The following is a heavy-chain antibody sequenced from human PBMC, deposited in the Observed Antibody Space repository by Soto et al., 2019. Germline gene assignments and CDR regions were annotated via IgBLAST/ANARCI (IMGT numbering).Heavy chain of an antibody. Sequence: PGESQKISCKGSGYSFTSYWSGWVRQMPGKGLEWMGIIYPGDSDTRYSPSFQGQVTISADKSISTAYLQWSSLKASDTAMYYCARGSTELLWFGELLNWFDPWGQGTLVTVSS. J-gene: IGHJ5*02. CDR3: ARGSTELLWFGELLNWFDP. D-gene: IGHD3-10*01. CDR2: IYPGDSDT. CDR1: GYSFTSYW. V-gene: IGHV5-51*01.